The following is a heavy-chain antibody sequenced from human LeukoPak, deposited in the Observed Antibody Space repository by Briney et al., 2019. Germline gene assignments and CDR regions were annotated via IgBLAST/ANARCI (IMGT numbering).Heavy chain of an antibody. CDR1: GFTFSIHG. J-gene: IGHJ4*02. V-gene: IGHV3-23*01. Sequence: PGGTLRLSCAASGFTFSIHGMNWVRQAPGKGLEWVSGISPSGDTTYYADSVKGRFTVSRDNSKNTLYLQINSLRAEDTAVYYCARDPGGPAYYFDYWGQGTLVTVSS. CDR3: ARDPGGPAYYFDY. CDR2: ISPSGDTT. D-gene: IGHD3-10*01.